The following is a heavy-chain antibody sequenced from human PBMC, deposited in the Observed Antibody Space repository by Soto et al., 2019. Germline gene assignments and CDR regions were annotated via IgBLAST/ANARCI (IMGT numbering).Heavy chain of an antibody. CDR1: GDSVSSNSAA. D-gene: IGHD3-9*01. V-gene: IGHV6-1*01. Sequence: SQTLSLTCAISGDSVSSNSAAWNWIRQSPSRGLEWLGRTYYRSKWYNDYAVSVKSRITINPDTSKNQFSLQLNSVTPEDTAVYYCERARIGATYYDILTAANYYYYYGMDVWGQGTTVSVSS. CDR3: ERARIGATYYDILTAANYYYYYGMDV. CDR2: TYYRSKWYN. J-gene: IGHJ6*02.